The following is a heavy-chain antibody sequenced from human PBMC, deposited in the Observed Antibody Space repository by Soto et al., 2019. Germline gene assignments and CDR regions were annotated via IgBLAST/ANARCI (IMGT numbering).Heavy chain of an antibody. Sequence: PGGSLRLSCAASGFTFSSYAMSWVRQAPGKGLEWVSAISGSGGSTYYADSVKGRFTISRDNSKNTLYLQLNSLTTEDTAVYYCARGGLGNYYNDYWGQGTLVTVSS. V-gene: IGHV3-23*01. CDR3: ARGGLGNYYNDY. CDR2: ISGSGGST. CDR1: GFTFSSYA. J-gene: IGHJ4*02. D-gene: IGHD3-10*01.